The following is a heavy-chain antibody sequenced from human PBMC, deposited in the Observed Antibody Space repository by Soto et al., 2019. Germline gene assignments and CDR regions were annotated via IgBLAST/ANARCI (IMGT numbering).Heavy chain of an antibody. D-gene: IGHD2-8*01. Sequence: EVQLLESGGGLVQPGGSLRLSCAASGFTFSIHAMSWVRQAPGKGLEWVSGIGPRDSDTYFADSVKGRFTISRDISMDMLYLQMNSLRAEDTAVYYCAKGGTYPIGDMDSWGQGILVTVSS. CDR2: IGPRDSDT. J-gene: IGHJ4*02. CDR3: AKGGTYPIGDMDS. V-gene: IGHV3-23*01. CDR1: GFTFSIHA.